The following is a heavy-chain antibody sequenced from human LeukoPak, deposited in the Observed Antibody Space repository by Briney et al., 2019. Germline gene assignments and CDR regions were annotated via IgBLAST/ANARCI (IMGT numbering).Heavy chain of an antibody. CDR2: IYYSGST. V-gene: IGHV4-39*01. J-gene: IGHJ4*02. CDR1: GGSISSSFYY. Sequence: SETLSLTCTVSGGSISSSFYYWGWIRQPPGKGLEWIGSIYYSGSTYYNPSLKSRVTISVDTSKNQFSLKLSSVTAADTAVYYCARYWGFDYWGQGTLVTVSS. CDR3: ARYWGFDY. D-gene: IGHD2-21*01.